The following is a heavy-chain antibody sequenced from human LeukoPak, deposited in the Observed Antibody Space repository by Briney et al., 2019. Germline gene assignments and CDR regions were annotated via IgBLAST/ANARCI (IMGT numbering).Heavy chain of an antibody. CDR2: ISTSSSTI. CDR3: AKSASTPYSSSWYWDEAVAGVDFDY. CDR1: GFTFSDYT. J-gene: IGHJ4*02. Sequence: GGSLRLSCAVSGFTFSDYTMTWVRQAPGKGLEWVSYISTSSSTIYYADSVKGRFTISRDNTKNALYLQMNSLRAEDTAVYYCAKSASTPYSSSWYWDEAVAGVDFDYWGQETLVTVSS. D-gene: IGHD6-13*01. V-gene: IGHV3-48*04.